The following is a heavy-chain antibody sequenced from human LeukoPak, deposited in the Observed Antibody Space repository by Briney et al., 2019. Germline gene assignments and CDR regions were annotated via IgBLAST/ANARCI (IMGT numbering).Heavy chain of an antibody. CDR3: ARPPYSEGAIDI. CDR2: IYYSGST. V-gene: IGHV4-39*01. Sequence: SETLSLTCTVSGGSISSSSYYWGWIRQPPGKGLEWIGSIYYSGSTYYNPSLKSRVTIPVDTSKTQFSLKLSSVTAADTAVYYCARPPYSEGAIDIWSQGRMLTVSS. CDR1: GGSISSSSYY. J-gene: IGHJ3*02. D-gene: IGHD6-13*01.